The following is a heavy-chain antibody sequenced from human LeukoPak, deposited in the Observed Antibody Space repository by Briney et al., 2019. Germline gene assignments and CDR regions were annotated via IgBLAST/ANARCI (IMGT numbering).Heavy chain of an antibody. CDR2: VYNSGKT. D-gene: IGHD3-10*01. J-gene: IGHJ4*02. V-gene: IGHV3-66*01. CDR1: GLTVRDNF. CDR3: VGGDFDY. Sequence: GGSLRLSCSVSGLTVRDNFFDWVRQAPGRGLEWVSIVYNSGKTFYGDSVKGRFTISRDRSKNTLYLQMNRLRVEDTAVYYCVGGDFDYWGQGALVTVSS.